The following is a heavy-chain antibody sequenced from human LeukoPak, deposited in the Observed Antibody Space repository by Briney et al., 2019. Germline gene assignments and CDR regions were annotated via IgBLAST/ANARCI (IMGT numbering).Heavy chain of an antibody. D-gene: IGHD5-12*01. CDR3: ARPPLRGYSGYDPFDY. CDR2: INPNSGGT. Sequence: ASVKVSCKAAGYTFTGYYMFWVRQAPGQGPEWMGRINPNSGGTNYAQKFQGRVTMTRDTSISTAYMELSRLRSDDTAVYYCARPPLRGYSGYDPFDYWGQGTLVTVSS. V-gene: IGHV1-2*06. J-gene: IGHJ4*02. CDR1: GYTFTGYY.